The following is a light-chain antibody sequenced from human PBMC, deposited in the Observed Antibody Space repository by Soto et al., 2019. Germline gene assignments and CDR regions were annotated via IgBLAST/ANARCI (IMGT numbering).Light chain of an antibody. CDR2: EVN. Sequence: QSVLTQPPSASGSPGQSVTISCTGTSSDVGAYNYVSWYQQLPGRAPKLMIYEVNKRPSGVPDRFSGSKSGNTASLTVSGLQAEDEADYYCSSYAGPRLVFGTGTKLTVL. V-gene: IGLV2-8*01. CDR1: SSDVGAYNY. CDR3: SSYAGPRLV. J-gene: IGLJ1*01.